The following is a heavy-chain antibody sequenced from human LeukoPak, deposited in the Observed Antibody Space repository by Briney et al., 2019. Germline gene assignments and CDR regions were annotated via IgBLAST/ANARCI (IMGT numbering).Heavy chain of an antibody. CDR2: INPNSGGT. CDR1: GYTFTGYY. Sequence: GASVKVSCKASGYTFTGYYMHWVRQAPGQGLEWMGWINPNSGGTNYAQKFQGRVTMTRDTSISTAYMELSRLRSDDTAVYYCASPQTSFIWDYYGMDVWGQGTTVTVSS. V-gene: IGHV1-2*02. J-gene: IGHJ6*02. D-gene: IGHD3-16*01. CDR3: ASPQTSFIWDYYGMDV.